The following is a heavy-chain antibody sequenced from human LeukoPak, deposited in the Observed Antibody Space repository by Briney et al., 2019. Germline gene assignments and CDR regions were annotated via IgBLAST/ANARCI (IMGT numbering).Heavy chain of an antibody. V-gene: IGHV4-61*02. J-gene: IGHJ5*02. CDR1: GGSISSGSYY. CDR3: ARAVAGYNWLDP. CDR2: IYTSGST. Sequence: TLSLTCSVSGGSISSGSYYWSWIRQPAGKGLEWIGRIYTSGSTNYNPPLKSRVTISVDTSKNQFSLKLSSVTAADTAVYYCARAVAGYNWLDPWGQGTLVTVSS. D-gene: IGHD6-19*01.